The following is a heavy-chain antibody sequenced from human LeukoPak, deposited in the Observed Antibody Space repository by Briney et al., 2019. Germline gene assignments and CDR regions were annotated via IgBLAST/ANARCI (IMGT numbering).Heavy chain of an antibody. V-gene: IGHV3-66*01. CDR2: IYSGGRT. J-gene: IGHJ4*02. D-gene: IGHD4-17*01. Sequence: PGGSLRLSCAASGFTVSNNYMSWVRQAPGKGLEWVSVIYSGGRTYYADSVKGRFTISRDNSKNTVYLQMNSLRAEDTAVYYCARDSADYGDYDYWGQGTLVTVSS. CDR3: ARDSADYGDYDY. CDR1: GFTVSNNY.